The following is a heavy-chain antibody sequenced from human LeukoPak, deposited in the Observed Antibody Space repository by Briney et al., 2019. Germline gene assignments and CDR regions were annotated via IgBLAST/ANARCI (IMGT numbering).Heavy chain of an antibody. D-gene: IGHD3-22*01. Sequence: SVKVSCKASGGTFSSYAISWVRQAPGQGLEWMGGIIPILGIANYAQKFQGRVTITADKSTSTAYMELSSLRSEDTAVYYCARELIEDYYDSSGYYDYWGQGTLVTVSS. CDR1: GGTFSSYA. CDR3: ARELIEDYYDSSGYYDY. J-gene: IGHJ4*02. CDR2: IIPILGIA. V-gene: IGHV1-69*10.